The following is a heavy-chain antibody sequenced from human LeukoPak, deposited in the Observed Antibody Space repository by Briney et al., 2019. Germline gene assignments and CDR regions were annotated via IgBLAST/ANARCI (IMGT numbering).Heavy chain of an antibody. Sequence: SETLSLTCTVSGGSISSYYWSWIRQPPGKGLEWIGYIYYSGSTNYNPSLKSRVTISVDTSKNQFSLKLSSVTAADTAVYYCARAGYCSGGSCYSAYYYMDVWGKGTTVTISS. CDR3: ARAGYCSGGSCYSAYYYMDV. D-gene: IGHD2-15*01. V-gene: IGHV4-59*01. CDR2: IYYSGST. CDR1: GGSISSYY. J-gene: IGHJ6*03.